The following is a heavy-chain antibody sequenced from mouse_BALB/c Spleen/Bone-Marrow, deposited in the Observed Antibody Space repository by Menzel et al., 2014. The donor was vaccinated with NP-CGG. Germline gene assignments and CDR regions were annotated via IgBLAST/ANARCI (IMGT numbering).Heavy chain of an antibody. V-gene: IGHV1-80*01. J-gene: IGHJ3*01. CDR1: GYAFSTYW. CDR3: SRGGNYGTY. D-gene: IGHD2-1*01. Sequence: QVQLQQSGAELVRPGSSVKISCKASGYAFSTYWMNWVKQRPGQGLGWIGQIYPGNGNADYNGKFKDKATLTADKSSRTAYMHLSSLTSEDSAVYFCSRGGNYGTYWGQGTLVTVSA. CDR2: IYPGNGNA.